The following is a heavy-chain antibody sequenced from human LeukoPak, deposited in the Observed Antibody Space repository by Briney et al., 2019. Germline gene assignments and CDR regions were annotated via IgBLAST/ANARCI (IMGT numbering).Heavy chain of an antibody. CDR2: ISGSGGGT. Sequence: GGSLRHSCAASGFTFSSYAMSWVRQAPEQGLEWVSAISGSGGGTYYADTVRGRGTLSRDKSKNTLCLQSNSLRAEDTAPYIPAKHFTSGGFYFDYWGQGTLVTVSS. D-gene: IGHD3-16*01. J-gene: IGHJ4*02. CDR1: GFTFSSYA. V-gene: IGHV3-23*01. CDR3: AKHFTSGGFYFDY.